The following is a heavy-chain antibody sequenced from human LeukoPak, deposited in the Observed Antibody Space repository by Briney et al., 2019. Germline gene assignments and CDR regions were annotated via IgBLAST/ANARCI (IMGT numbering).Heavy chain of an antibody. V-gene: IGHV1-2*02. D-gene: IGHD3-10*01. J-gene: IGHJ3*02. Sequence: ASVKVSCKASGYTFTGYYMHWVRQAPGQGLEWMGWINPNSGGRNYAQKFQGRVTMTRDTSISTAYMELSSLRSEDTAVYYCARDPKKTYYYGSGSPTDAFDIWGQGTMVTVSS. CDR3: ARDPKKTYYYGSGSPTDAFDI. CDR2: INPNSGGR. CDR1: GYTFTGYY.